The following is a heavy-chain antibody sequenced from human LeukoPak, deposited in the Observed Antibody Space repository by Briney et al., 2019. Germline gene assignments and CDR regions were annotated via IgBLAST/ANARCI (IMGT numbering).Heavy chain of an antibody. J-gene: IGHJ3*02. CDR2: TYYRSKWYN. V-gene: IGHV6-1*01. Sequence: SQTLSLTCAISGDSLSSNNAAWNWIRQSPSRGLEWLGRTYYRSKWYNDYAVSVKSRITINPDTSKNQFSPQLNSVTPEDTAVYYCASGDYYDSSGYYFDAFDIWGQGTMVTVSS. CDR1: GDSLSSNNAA. CDR3: ASGDYYDSSGYYFDAFDI. D-gene: IGHD3-22*01.